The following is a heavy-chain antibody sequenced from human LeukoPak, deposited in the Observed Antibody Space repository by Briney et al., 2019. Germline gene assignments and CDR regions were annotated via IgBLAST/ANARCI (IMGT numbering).Heavy chain of an antibody. CDR1: GFSFSSSD. CDR3: AKDGARCSGGSCYSDY. V-gene: IGHV3-13*01. CDR2: INTAGDT. D-gene: IGHD2-15*01. J-gene: IGHJ4*02. Sequence: GGSLRLSCAASGFSFSSSDIHWVRRPTGKGLEWVSVINTAGDTYYPGSVKGRFTISRENAKNSLCLHMNSLRAGDTAVYYCAKDGARCSGGSCYSDYWGQGTLVTVSS.